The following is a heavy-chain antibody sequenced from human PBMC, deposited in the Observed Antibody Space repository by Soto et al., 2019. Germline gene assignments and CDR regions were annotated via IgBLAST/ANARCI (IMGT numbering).Heavy chain of an antibody. Sequence: QVQLQQWGAGLLKPSETLSLTCAVYGGSFSGYYWSWIRQPPGKGLEWIGEINHSGSTNYNPSLKSRVPISVATSKPQFSLKLSSVTAADTAVYYCARVPYGDYVIKLPYYYYGMDVWGQGTTVTVSS. V-gene: IGHV4-34*01. CDR1: GGSFSGYY. CDR3: ARVPYGDYVIKLPYYYYGMDV. D-gene: IGHD4-17*01. CDR2: INHSGST. J-gene: IGHJ6*02.